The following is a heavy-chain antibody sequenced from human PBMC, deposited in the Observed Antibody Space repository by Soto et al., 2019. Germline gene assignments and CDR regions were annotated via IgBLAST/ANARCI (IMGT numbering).Heavy chain of an antibody. J-gene: IGHJ6*02. D-gene: IGHD1-7*01. CDR3: ARERPLGWNSPPYYYYGMEV. V-gene: IGHV1-18*01. CDR1: GYTFTSYG. CDR2: ISAYNGNT. Sequence: QVQLVQSGAEVKKPGASVKVSCKASGYTFTSYGISWVRQAPGQGLEWMGWISAYNGNTNYAQKLQGRVTMTTDTSAITAYMELRSLRFDDTAVYYCARERPLGWNSPPYYYYGMEVWGQGTTVTVSS.